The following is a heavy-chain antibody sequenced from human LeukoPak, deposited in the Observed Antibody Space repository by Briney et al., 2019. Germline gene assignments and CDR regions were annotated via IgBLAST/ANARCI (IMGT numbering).Heavy chain of an antibody. CDR1: GFTFSSYS. Sequence: PGGSLRLSCAASGFTFSSYSMNWVRQAPGKGLEWVSSISSSSSYIYYADSVKGRFTISRDNAKNSLYLQMNSLRAEDTAVYYCARDRYYDFWSGYPPSHDAFDIWGQGTMVTVSS. V-gene: IGHV3-21*01. J-gene: IGHJ3*02. CDR2: ISSSSSYI. CDR3: ARDRYYDFWSGYPPSHDAFDI. D-gene: IGHD3-3*01.